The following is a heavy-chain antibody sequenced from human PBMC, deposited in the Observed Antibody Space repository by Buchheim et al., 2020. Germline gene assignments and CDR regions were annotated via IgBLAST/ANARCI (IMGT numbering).Heavy chain of an antibody. V-gene: IGHV3-23*04. CDR3: AKDTAVTMIVVVFDY. CDR1: GFTFSSYA. J-gene: IGHJ4*02. D-gene: IGHD3-22*01. Sequence: EVQLVESGGGLVQPGGSLRLSCAASGFTFSSYAMNWVRQAPGKGLEWVSAISGSGSSTYYADSGKGRFNIPRDNFKNTLYLQMNSLRAEDTALYYCAKDTAVTMIVVVFDYWGQGTL. CDR2: ISGSGSST.